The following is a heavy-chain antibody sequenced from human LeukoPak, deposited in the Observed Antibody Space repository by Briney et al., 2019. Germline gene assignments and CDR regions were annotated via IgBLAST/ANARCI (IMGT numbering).Heavy chain of an antibody. CDR3: ARALIRFVVPRPYYFDN. V-gene: IGHV3-7*01. J-gene: IGHJ4*02. Sequence: GGSLRLPCAASGFTFSSYWMSWVRQAPGKGLEWVANIKQDGSEKNYVGSVKGRFTISRDNAKNSLYLQMNSMRAEDTAVYYCARALIRFVVPRPYYFDNGGQGPRVTVSS. CDR1: GFTFSSYW. CDR2: IKQDGSEK. D-gene: IGHD2-15*01.